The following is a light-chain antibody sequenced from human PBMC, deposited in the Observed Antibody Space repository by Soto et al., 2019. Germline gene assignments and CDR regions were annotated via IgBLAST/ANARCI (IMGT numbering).Light chain of an antibody. CDR3: CSYTFTYVA. V-gene: IGLV1-47*01. Sequence: QSVLTQPPSASGTPGQRVTISCSGSSSNIGSNYVYWYQHLPGTAPKLLIYRNNQRPSGVPDRFSGSKSGTSASLAISGLRSGDEADYYCCSYTFTYVAFGGGTKLTVL. J-gene: IGLJ2*01. CDR2: RNN. CDR1: SSNIGSNY.